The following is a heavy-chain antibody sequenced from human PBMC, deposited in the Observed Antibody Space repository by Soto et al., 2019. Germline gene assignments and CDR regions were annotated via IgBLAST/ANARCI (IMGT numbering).Heavy chain of an antibody. D-gene: IGHD7-27*01. CDR1: GYTFTSYD. V-gene: IGHV1-8*01. J-gene: IGHJ4*02. CDR2: MNPNNGNT. Sequence: GASVKVSCKASGYTFTSYDISWVRQATGQGLEWMGWMNPNNGNTGYAQNFQGRVTMTRSTSISTAYMELGTLRSEDTAVYYRAKGPRNWGVDYWGRGTLVTVS. CDR3: AKGPRNWGVDY.